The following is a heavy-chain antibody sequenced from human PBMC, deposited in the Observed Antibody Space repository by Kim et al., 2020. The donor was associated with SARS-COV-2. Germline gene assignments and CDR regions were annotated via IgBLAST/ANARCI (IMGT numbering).Heavy chain of an antibody. V-gene: IGHV4-34*01. Sequence: SETLSLTCAVYGGSFSGYYWSWIRQPPGKGLEWIGEINHSGSTNYNPSLKSRVTISVDTSKNQFSLKLSSVTAADTAVYYCARGWVAVAATSPANWFDPWGQGTLVTVSS. CDR1: GGSFSGYY. J-gene: IGHJ5*02. CDR3: ARGWVAVAATSPANWFDP. CDR2: INHSGST. D-gene: IGHD6-19*01.